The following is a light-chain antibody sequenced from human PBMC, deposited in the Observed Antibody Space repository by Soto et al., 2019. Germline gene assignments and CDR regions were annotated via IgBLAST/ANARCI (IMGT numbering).Light chain of an antibody. CDR2: LNSDGTH. J-gene: IGLJ2*01. V-gene: IGLV4-69*01. CDR1: SGYSTYA. CDR3: QTWDTVGV. Sequence: QSVLTQSPSASASLGASVKLTCTLSSGYSTYAIAWHQQQPEKGPRFLMKLNSDGTHDKGDGIPDRFSGSTSGAERYLNISGFQSEDEADYYCQTWDTVGVFGGGTKVTVL.